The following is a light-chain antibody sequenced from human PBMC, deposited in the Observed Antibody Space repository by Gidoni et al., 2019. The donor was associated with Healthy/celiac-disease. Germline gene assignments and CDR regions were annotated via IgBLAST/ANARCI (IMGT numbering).Light chain of an antibody. CDR3: QKYGSSFMYT. CDR1: QSVSSSY. CDR2: GAS. Sequence: EIVLPQSPSTLSLSPGERATLSCRTSQSVSSSYLAWYQQKPGQAPRLLIYGASSRATGIPDRCSGSGSGTEFTLTISRLEPEDVAVYYCQKYGSSFMYTFGQGTKLEIK. V-gene: IGKV3-20*01. J-gene: IGKJ2*01.